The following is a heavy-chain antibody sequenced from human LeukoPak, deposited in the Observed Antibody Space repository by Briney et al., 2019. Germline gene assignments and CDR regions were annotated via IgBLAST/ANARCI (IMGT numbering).Heavy chain of an antibody. V-gene: IGHV4-59*08. CDR1: SGSIFGYY. CDR3: ARHFKGSFYFDY. J-gene: IGHJ4*02. Sequence: SETLSLTCTVSSGSIFGYYWSWTRQPPGKGLEWIGYIYYTGSTNYNPSLKSRVTISVDTSKNQFSLKLSSVTAADTAIYYCARHFKGSFYFDYWGQGTLVTVSS. D-gene: IGHD3-16*02. CDR2: IYYTGST.